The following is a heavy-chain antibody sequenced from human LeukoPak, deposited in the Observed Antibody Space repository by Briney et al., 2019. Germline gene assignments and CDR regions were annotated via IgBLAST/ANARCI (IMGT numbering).Heavy chain of an antibody. CDR3: ARLGCSSTSCYFDY. V-gene: IGHV1-69*04. D-gene: IGHD2-2*01. Sequence: GSSVKVSCKASGGTFSSYAISWVRQAPGQGLEWMGRIIPILGIANYAQKFQGRVTITADKSTSTAHMELSSLRSEDTAVYYCARLGCSSTSCYFDYWGQGTLVTVSS. J-gene: IGHJ4*02. CDR2: IIPILGIA. CDR1: GGTFSSYA.